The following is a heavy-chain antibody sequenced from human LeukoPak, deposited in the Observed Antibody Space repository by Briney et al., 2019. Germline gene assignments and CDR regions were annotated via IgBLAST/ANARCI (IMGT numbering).Heavy chain of an antibody. CDR3: AKDGTSYYYIYY. Sequence: GGSLRLSCAASGFTFSSYAMHWVRQAPGKGLEWVAVISYDGSNKYYADSVKGRFTISRDNSKNTLYLQMNSLRADDTAVYYCAKDGTSYYYIYYWGQGTLVTVSS. D-gene: IGHD2/OR15-2a*01. CDR2: ISYDGSNK. CDR1: GFTFSSYA. V-gene: IGHV3-30*04. J-gene: IGHJ4*02.